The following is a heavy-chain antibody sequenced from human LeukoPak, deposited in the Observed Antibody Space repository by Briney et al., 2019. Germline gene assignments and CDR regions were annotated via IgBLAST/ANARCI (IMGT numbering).Heavy chain of an antibody. J-gene: IGHJ3*02. D-gene: IGHD6-13*01. CDR3: ARSQQLVQDDAFDI. Sequence: ASVKVSCKASGGTFSSYAISWVRQAPGQGLEWMGRIIPILGIANYAQKFQGRVTITADKSTSTAYVELSSLRSEDTAVYYCARSQQLVQDDAFDIWGQGTMVTVSS. CDR2: IIPILGIA. V-gene: IGHV1-69*04. CDR1: GGTFSSYA.